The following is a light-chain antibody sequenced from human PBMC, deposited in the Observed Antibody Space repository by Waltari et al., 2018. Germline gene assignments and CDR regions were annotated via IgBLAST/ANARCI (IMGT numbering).Light chain of an antibody. J-gene: IGKJ5*01. Sequence: VLTQSPATLSLSQGAAATLPSRASQSISTYLAWFQQRPGQTPRLLISDASNSAAGVPARCSGSGSETDFTLSISGLEPDDFAVYYCHQRGSWPFTFGQGTRLEIK. CDR1: QSISTY. CDR2: DAS. CDR3: HQRGSWPFT. V-gene: IGKV3-11*01.